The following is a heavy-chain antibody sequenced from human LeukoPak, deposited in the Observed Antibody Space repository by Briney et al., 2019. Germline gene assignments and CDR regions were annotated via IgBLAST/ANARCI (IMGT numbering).Heavy chain of an antibody. D-gene: IGHD2-2*01. J-gene: IGHJ5*02. CDR1: GGSISSYY. Sequence: NASETLSLTCTVSGGSISSYYWSWIRQPPGKGLEWIGYIYYSGSTNYNPSLKSRVTISVDTSKNQFSLKLSSVTAADTAVYYCARGGVVPAARGNWFDPWGQGTLVTVSS. CDR3: ARGGVVPAARGNWFDP. V-gene: IGHV4-59*08. CDR2: IYYSGST.